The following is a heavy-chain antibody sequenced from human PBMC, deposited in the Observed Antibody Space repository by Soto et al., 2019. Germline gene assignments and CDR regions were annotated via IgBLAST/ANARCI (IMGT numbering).Heavy chain of an antibody. CDR2: IVPNVGTV. CDR1: GGTLTNFINYP. CDR3: ARRETGGFLRYFDN. D-gene: IGHD2-15*01. V-gene: IGHV1-69*06. Sequence: QMQLVQSGAEVKKPGSSVKVSCKASGGTLTNFINYPINWVRQAPGQGLEWMGGIVPNVGTVNYAQKFQGRVTITADKSTGTAYMELSRLRSEDTALYYCARRETGGFLRYFDNWGQGTLFTVSS. J-gene: IGHJ4*02.